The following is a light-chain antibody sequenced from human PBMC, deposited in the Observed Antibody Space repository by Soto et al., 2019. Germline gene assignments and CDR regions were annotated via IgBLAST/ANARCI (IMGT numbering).Light chain of an antibody. CDR2: GAS. V-gene: IGKV1-9*01. CDR1: KAIYSY. CDR3: QQLNSHPRT. J-gene: IGKJ2*01. Sequence: DIQLTQSPFFLSASVGDRVTISCRPSKAIYSYLAWYQQKPGKAPKLLIFGASKLQSGVPSRFSGSGSGTEFTLTISSLQPEDFATYYCQQLNSHPRTFGQGTKLEIK.